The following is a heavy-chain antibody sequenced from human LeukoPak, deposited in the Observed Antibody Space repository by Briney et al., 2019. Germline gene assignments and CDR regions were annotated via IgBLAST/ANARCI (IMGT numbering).Heavy chain of an antibody. CDR2: IYYSGST. Sequence: PSETLSLTCTVSGGSISSSSYYWGWIRQPPGKGLEWIGSIYYSGSTYYNPSLKSRVTISVDTSKNQFSLKLSSVTAADTAVYYCITDPGYSSSWYVPAFFDYWGQGTLVTVSS. D-gene: IGHD6-13*01. CDR1: GGSISSSSYY. CDR3: ITDPGYSSSWYVPAFFDY. J-gene: IGHJ4*02. V-gene: IGHV4-39*07.